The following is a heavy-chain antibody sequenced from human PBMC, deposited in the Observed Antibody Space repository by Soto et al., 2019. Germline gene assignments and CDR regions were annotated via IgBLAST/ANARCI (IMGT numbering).Heavy chain of an antibody. Sequence: GGSLRLSCAASGFTFSSYAMHWVRQAPGKGLEWVAVISYDGSNKYYADSVKGRFTISRDNSRNTLFLQMNSLRPEDTAVYYSATDVHLVRGVVNYYGMDVWGQGTTVNVSS. CDR2: ISYDGSNK. J-gene: IGHJ6*02. CDR3: ATDVHLVRGVVNYYGMDV. CDR1: GFTFSSYA. D-gene: IGHD3-10*01. V-gene: IGHV3-30-3*01.